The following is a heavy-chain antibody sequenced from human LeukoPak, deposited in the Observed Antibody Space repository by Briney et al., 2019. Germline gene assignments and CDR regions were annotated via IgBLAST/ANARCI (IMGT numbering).Heavy chain of an antibody. Sequence: GGSLRLSCAASGLTFSSYGMHWVRQAPGKGLEWVAVIWYDGSNKYYADSVKGRFTISRDNSKNTLYLQMNSLRAEDTAVYYCAREVLDYGDGSYYYYGMDVWGQGTTVTVSS. CDR1: GLTFSSYG. CDR3: AREVLDYGDGSYYYYGMDV. V-gene: IGHV3-33*01. J-gene: IGHJ6*02. D-gene: IGHD4-17*01. CDR2: IWYDGSNK.